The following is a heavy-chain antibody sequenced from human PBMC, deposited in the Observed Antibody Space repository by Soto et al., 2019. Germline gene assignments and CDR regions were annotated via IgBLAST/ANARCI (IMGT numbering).Heavy chain of an antibody. J-gene: IGHJ3*02. D-gene: IGHD3-16*01. CDR2: SRGSGGST. CDR3: LQGGDAFDI. V-gene: IGHV3-23*01. CDR1: GFTFSSYA. Sequence: GGSLRLSCAASGFTFSSYAMSWVRQAPGKGLEWVSASRGSGGSTYYDDSVRGRFTISRNNTKNTQYLKMNSLSAEDSAGYYCLQGGDAFDIWGQGTMVTVSS.